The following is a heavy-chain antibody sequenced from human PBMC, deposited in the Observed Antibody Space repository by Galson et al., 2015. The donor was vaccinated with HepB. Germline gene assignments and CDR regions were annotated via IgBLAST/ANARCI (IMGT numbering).Heavy chain of an antibody. Sequence: SLRLSCAASGFTFSSYAMSWVRQAPGKGLEWVSAISGSGGSTYYADSVKGRFTISRDNSKNTLYLQMNSLRAEDTAVYYCAKDCGRIAARRPAPPNCFDYWGQGTLVTVSS. CDR2: ISGSGGST. CDR3: AKDCGRIAARRPAPPNCFDY. D-gene: IGHD6-6*01. J-gene: IGHJ4*02. V-gene: IGHV3-23*01. CDR1: GFTFSSYA.